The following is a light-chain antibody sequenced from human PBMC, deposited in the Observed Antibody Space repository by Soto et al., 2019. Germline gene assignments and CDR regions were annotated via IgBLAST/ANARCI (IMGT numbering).Light chain of an antibody. J-gene: IGKJ4*01. Sequence: EIVLTQSPATLSLSPGERATLSCRTSQSVSNYLAWYQQKPGQAPRLLIYDASNRATDIPARFSGSGSRTDFTLTITSLEPEDFAVYYCQQRSARPPLTFGGGTKVEIK. CDR1: QSVSNY. CDR3: QQRSARPPLT. V-gene: IGKV3-11*01. CDR2: DAS.